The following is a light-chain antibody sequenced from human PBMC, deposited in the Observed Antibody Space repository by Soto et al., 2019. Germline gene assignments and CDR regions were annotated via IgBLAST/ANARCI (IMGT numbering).Light chain of an antibody. CDR2: GAS. CDR1: QSITNNY. CDR3: QQYGYLVT. J-gene: IGKJ4*01. Sequence: EIVLTQSPGTLSLSPGERATLSCRASQSITNNYLAWYRQKPGRAHRLLIYGASSRATGIPDRFSGSGSGTDFTLTISRLEPEDFAMYYCQQYGYLVTFGGGTKVDIK. V-gene: IGKV3-20*01.